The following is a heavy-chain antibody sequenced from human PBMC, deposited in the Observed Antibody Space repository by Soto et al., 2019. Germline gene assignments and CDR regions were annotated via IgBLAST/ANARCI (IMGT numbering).Heavy chain of an antibody. CDR1: GFSLTTSGVG. V-gene: IGHV2-5*02. Sequence: QITLKESGPTLLEPTQTLTLTCSFSGFSLTTSGVGVGWLRQAPGKALECLGIIYWDNDRRYNPALKSRLTSTKDTSSNQVALTMTYMEPVDTAMYFCAYRVNYNSYGDVGWFDPWGQGTLVTVS. D-gene: IGHD3-10*01. J-gene: IGHJ5*02. CDR3: AYRVNYNSYGDVGWFDP. CDR2: IYWDNDR.